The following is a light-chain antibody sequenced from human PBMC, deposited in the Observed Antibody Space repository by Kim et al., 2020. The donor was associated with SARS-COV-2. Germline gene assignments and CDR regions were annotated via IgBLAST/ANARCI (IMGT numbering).Light chain of an antibody. Sequence: SYELTQPPSVSVFPGQTASITCSGDKLGDKYACWYQQKAGQAPVLFIYRDTKRPSGIPEIFSASNSGNTATLTISGTQSQDEADYYCQAWDSSIVVFGGG. J-gene: IGLJ2*01. CDR1: KLGDKY. CDR2: RDT. V-gene: IGLV3-1*01. CDR3: QAWDSSIVV.